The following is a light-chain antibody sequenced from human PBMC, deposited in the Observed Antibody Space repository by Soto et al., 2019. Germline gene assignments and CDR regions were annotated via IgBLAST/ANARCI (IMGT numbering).Light chain of an antibody. J-gene: IGKJ4*01. V-gene: IGKV3-15*01. Sequence: DIVLTQSPATLSVSPGERATLSCRASQTVNSNLAWYQQKPGQAPRLLIYGASTRATGIPVRFSGSGSGTEFTLTISSLPSEDSAVYYCQQYNQYPSLTFGGGTKVEIK. CDR3: QQYNQYPSLT. CDR1: QTVNSN. CDR2: GAS.